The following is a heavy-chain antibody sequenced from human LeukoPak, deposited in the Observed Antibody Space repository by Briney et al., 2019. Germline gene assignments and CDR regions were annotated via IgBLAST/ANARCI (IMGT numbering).Heavy chain of an antibody. J-gene: IGHJ4*02. CDR2: ISWNSGSI. Sequence: GGSLRLSCAASGFTFDDYAMHWVRQAPGKGLEWVSGISWNSGSIGYADSVKGRFTISRDNAKNSLYLQMNSLRAEDMALYYCAKDLDIVATGAFDYWGQRTLVTVSS. CDR3: AKDLDIVATGAFDY. CDR1: GFTFDDYA. D-gene: IGHD5-12*01. V-gene: IGHV3-9*03.